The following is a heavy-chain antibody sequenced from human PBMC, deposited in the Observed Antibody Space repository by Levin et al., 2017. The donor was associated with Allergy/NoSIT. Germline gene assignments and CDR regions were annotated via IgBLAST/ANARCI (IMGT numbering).Heavy chain of an antibody. J-gene: IGHJ6*03. CDR2: MYPGSST. V-gene: IGHV3-66*01. CDR1: GLTASSNY. D-gene: IGHD3-16*01. Sequence: GGSLRLSCAASGLTASSNYMSWVRQPPGKGLEWISVMYPGSSTYNADSVQGRFTISRDKSKNTLFRQMNSLRAEDTAVYYCARVVYGRGTAINTYYYMDVWGKGTTVTVSS. CDR3: ARVVYGRGTAINTYYYMDV.